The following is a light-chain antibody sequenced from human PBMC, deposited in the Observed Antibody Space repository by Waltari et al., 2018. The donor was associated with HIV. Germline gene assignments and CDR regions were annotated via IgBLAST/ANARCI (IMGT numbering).Light chain of an antibody. CDR1: SSNIGTNA. CDR3: ATWHGGLNGFHV. V-gene: IGLV1-44*01. CDR2: RDD. Sequence: QSVLTQPPSASGTPRQRVTISCSGSSSNIGTNAVNWYQQLPGTAPKLLIYRDDQRPSGFPDRFSGSKSGSSASLAISGLQSEDDGTYYCATWHGGLNGFHVFGSGTRVTVL. J-gene: IGLJ1*01.